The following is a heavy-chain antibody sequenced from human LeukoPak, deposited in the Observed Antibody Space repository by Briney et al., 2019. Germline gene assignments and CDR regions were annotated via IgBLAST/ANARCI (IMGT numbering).Heavy chain of an antibody. CDR3: AGHGSGWYSFDY. CDR1: GGSISSGSYY. CDR2: IYTSGST. J-gene: IGHJ4*02. D-gene: IGHD6-19*01. Sequence: PSETLSLTCTVSGGSISSGSYYWSWIRQPAGKGLEWIGRIYTSGSTNYNPSLKSRVTISVDTSKNQFSLKLSSVTAADTAVYYCAGHGSGWYSFDYWGQGTLVTVSS. V-gene: IGHV4-61*02.